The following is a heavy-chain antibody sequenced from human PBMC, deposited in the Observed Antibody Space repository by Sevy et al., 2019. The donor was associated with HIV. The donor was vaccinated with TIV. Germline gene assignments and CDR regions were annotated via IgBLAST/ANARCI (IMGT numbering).Heavy chain of an antibody. V-gene: IGHV3-30*18. J-gene: IGHJ5*02. CDR2: ISYDGSNK. D-gene: IGHD6-19*01. CDR1: GFTFSSYG. CDR3: AKGGQWLVRDWFDP. Sequence: GGSLRLSCAASGFTFSSYGMHWVRQAPGKGLDWVTVISYDGSNKYYADSVKGRFTMSRDNSKNTLYLQMNSLGVEDTAVYYCAKGGQWLVRDWFDPWGQGTLVTVSS.